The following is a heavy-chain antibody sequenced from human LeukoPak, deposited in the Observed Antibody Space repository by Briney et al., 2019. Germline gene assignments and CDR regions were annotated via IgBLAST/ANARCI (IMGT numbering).Heavy chain of an antibody. CDR2: INSDGSST. J-gene: IGHJ4*02. Sequence: GGSLRLSCAASGFTFSSSWMRWVRQAPEKGLVWVSRINSDGSSTSYADSVKGRFTISRDNAKNTLFLQMNSLRAEDTALYYCAREVSEGFDFWGQGTLVTVSS. CDR3: AREVSEGFDF. D-gene: IGHD3-22*01. V-gene: IGHV3-74*01. CDR1: GFTFSSSW.